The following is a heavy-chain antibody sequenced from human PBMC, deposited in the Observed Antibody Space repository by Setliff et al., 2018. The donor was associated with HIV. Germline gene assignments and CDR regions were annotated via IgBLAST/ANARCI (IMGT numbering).Heavy chain of an antibody. CDR1: GYTFRSYG. V-gene: IGHV1-18*01. J-gene: IGHJ5*01. Sequence: ASVKVSCKASGYTFRSYGISWVRQAPGQGLEWMGWVSVYNGKTDYAQKLQCRVTMTTDTSTSTAYMELRSLRSDDTAVYYCARTIGLLWFGEFDSWGQGTPVTVSS. D-gene: IGHD3-10*01. CDR2: VSVYNGKT. CDR3: ARTIGLLWFGEFDS.